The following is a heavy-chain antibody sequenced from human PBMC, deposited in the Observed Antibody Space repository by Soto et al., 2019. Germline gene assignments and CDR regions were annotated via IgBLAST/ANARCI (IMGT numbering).Heavy chain of an antibody. CDR3: ARELISGVPAAKAYYYYGMDV. J-gene: IGHJ6*02. D-gene: IGHD2-2*01. Sequence: QVQLVESGGGVVQPGRSLRLSCAASGFTFSTYGMHWVRQAPSKGLEWVAVIWYDGSNKYYADSVKGRFTISRDNSKNTLYLQMNSLRAEDTAVYYCARELISGVPAAKAYYYYGMDVWGQGTTVTVSS. CDR1: GFTFSTYG. V-gene: IGHV3-33*01. CDR2: IWYDGSNK.